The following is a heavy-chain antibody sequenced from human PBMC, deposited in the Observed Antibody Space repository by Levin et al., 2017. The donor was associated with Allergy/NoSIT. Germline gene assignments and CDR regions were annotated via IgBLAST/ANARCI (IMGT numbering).Heavy chain of an antibody. CDR3: ARGVRSPEATVTIDY. D-gene: IGHD4-17*01. V-gene: IGHV1-8*01. CDR2: MNPNSGNT. J-gene: IGHJ4*02. Sequence: GESLKISCKASGYTFTSYDINWVRQATGQGLEWMGWMNPNSGNTGYAQKFQGRVTMTRNTSISTAYMELSSLRSEDTAVYYCARGVRSPEATVTIDYWGQGTLVTVSS. CDR1: GYTFTSYD.